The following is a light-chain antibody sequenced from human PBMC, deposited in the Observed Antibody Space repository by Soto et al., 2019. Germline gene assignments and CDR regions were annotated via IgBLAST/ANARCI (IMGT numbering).Light chain of an antibody. V-gene: IGLV2-23*01. Sequence: QSALTQPASVSGSSGQSITISCTGTSSDVGSYNLVSWHQQHPGKAPKLIIYEGDKRPSGVSNRFSGSKSGNTASLTISGLQAEDEADYFCAAWDDRLSGQVVFGGGTKLTVL. J-gene: IGLJ2*01. CDR3: AAWDDRLSGQVV. CDR1: SSDVGSYNL. CDR2: EGD.